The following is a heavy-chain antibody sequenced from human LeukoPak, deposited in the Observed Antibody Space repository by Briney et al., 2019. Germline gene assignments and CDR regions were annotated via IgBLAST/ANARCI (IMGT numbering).Heavy chain of an antibody. CDR1: GFTFSNYG. D-gene: IGHD6-13*01. V-gene: IGHV3-23*01. J-gene: IGHJ6*03. Sequence: GGSLRLSCAASGFTFSNYGMSWVRQAPGKGLEWVSTISGSGGSTYYADSVKGRFTISRDNAKNSLYLQMNSLRAEDTAVYYCARRRSSWENYYYMDVWGKGTTVTVSS. CDR2: ISGSGGST. CDR3: ARRRSSWENYYYMDV.